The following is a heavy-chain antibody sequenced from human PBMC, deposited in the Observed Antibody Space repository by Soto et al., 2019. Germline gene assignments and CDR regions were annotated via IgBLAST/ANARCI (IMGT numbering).Heavy chain of an antibody. J-gene: IGHJ4*02. V-gene: IGHV1-58*02. D-gene: IGHD2-21*01. CDR2: IVVGSGKP. CDR3: AGEYYYSGSDPRRRMD. Sequence: QMQLVQSGPEVKQPGTSVQVSCKASGFTFTHSGMQWVRQARGQSLVWLGWIVVGSGKPNYAPKFQERVTITWDKSTFTAYMELSSLRSKAAAVYYCAGEYYYSGSDPRRRMDWGKRSLISVSS. CDR1: GFTFTHSG.